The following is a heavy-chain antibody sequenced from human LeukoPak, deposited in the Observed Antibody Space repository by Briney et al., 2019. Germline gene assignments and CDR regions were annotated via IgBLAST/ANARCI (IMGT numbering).Heavy chain of an antibody. D-gene: IGHD5-12*01. Sequence: GGSLRLSCAASGFTFSDYYMSWIRQAPGKGLEWVSYISGSSSYTNYADSVKGRFTISRGNAKNSMYLQMNSLRAEDTAVYYCARLIVATYVDFDCWGQGTLVTVSS. J-gene: IGHJ4*02. V-gene: IGHV3-11*03. CDR1: GFTFSDYY. CDR3: ARLIVATYVDFDC. CDR2: ISGSSSYT.